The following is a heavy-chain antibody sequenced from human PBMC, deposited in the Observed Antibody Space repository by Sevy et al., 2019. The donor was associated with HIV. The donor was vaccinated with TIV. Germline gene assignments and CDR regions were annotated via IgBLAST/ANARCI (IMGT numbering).Heavy chain of an antibody. CDR3: AVSKGDCSGGSCYSGDAFDI. D-gene: IGHD2-15*01. J-gene: IGHJ3*02. CDR1: GYSFTSYW. V-gene: IGHV5-51*01. CDR2: IYPGDSDT. Sequence: GESLKISCKGSGYSFTSYWIGWVRQMPGKGLEWMGIIYPGDSDTRDSPSFQGQVTISADKSISTAYLLWSILKASDTAMYYCAVSKGDCSGGSCYSGDAFDIWGQGTMVTVSS.